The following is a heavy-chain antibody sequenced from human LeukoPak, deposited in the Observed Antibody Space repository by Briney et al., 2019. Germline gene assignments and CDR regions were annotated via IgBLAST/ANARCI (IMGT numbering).Heavy chain of an antibody. CDR2: FDPEDGET. D-gene: IGHD1-14*01. CDR3: ATPWNQYMVDSWGMDV. J-gene: IGHJ6*02. V-gene: IGHV1-24*01. Sequence: ASVKVSCKVSGYTLTELSMHWVRQAPGTGLEWMGGFDPEDGETIYAQKLQGRVTMTEDTSTDTAYMQLSSLRSEDTAVYYCATPWNQYMVDSWGMDVWGQGTTVTVSS. CDR1: GYTLTELS.